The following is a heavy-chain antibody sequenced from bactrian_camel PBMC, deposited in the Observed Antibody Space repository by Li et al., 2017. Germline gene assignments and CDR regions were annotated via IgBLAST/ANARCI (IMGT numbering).Heavy chain of an antibody. CDR1: GVDDSWNA. Sequence: HVQLVESGGGSVQAGGSLRLSCAASGVDDSWNAMTWFRQAPGKEREGVAAINTGDSTSYADSVKGRFTISRDNAKNTVYLQMNSLKPEDTAMYYCAASAGRCPWQRWSVSSAYDYWGQGTQVTVS. V-gene: IGHV3S53*01. D-gene: IGHD3*01. CDR2: INTGDST. CDR3: AASAGRCPWQRWSVSSAYDY. J-gene: IGHJ4*01.